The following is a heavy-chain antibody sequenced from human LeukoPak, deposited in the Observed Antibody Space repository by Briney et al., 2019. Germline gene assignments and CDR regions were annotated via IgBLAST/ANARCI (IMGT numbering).Heavy chain of an antibody. CDR1: GYTFTSYG. CDR3: ARPSIGYYYGMDV. J-gene: IGHJ6*02. V-gene: IGHV1-18*01. CDR2: ISAYNGNT. Sequence: GASVTVSCKASGYTFTSYGISWVRQAPGQGLEWMGWISAYNGNTNYAQKLQGRVTMTRNTSISTAYMELSSLRSEDTAVYYCARPSIGYYYGMDVWGQGTTVTVSS. D-gene: IGHD3-16*02.